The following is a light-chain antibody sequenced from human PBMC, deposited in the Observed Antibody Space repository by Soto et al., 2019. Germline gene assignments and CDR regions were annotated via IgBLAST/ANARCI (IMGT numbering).Light chain of an antibody. CDR1: QSVSSNY. Sequence: EIVLTQSPGTLSLSPGERATLSCRASQSVSSNYLAWYQQKSGQAPRLLIYGASSRATGIPARFSGSGSGTDFTLTISKLEPEDFAVYYCQQYGNSPYAFGQGTELEI. CDR3: QQYGNSPYA. CDR2: GAS. V-gene: IGKV3-20*01. J-gene: IGKJ2*01.